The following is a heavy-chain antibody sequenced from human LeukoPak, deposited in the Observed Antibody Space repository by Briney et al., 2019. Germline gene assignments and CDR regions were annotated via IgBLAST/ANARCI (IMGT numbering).Heavy chain of an antibody. J-gene: IGHJ3*02. CDR2: INPNSGGT. V-gene: IGHV1-2*02. CDR3: ARGNTYYDFEDAFDI. CDR1: GYTFTGYY. Sequence: ASVKLSCKASGYTFTGYYMHWVRQAPGQALEWMGWINPNSGGTNYAQKFQGRVTMTRDTSISTAYMELSRLRSDDTAVYYCARGNTYYDFEDAFDIWGQGTMVTVSS. D-gene: IGHD3-3*01.